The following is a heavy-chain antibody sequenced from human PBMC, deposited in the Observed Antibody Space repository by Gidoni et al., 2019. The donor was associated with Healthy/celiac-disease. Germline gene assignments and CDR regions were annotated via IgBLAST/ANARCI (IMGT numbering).Heavy chain of an antibody. V-gene: IGHV3-21*01. Sequence: APGKGLEWVSSISSSSSYIYYADSVKGRFTISRDNAKNSLYLQMNSLRAEDTAVYYCAREAPFWTSIPVVPAAIAPAGMDVWGQGTTVTVSS. D-gene: IGHD2-2*02. J-gene: IGHJ6*02. CDR2: ISSSSSYI. CDR3: AREAPFWTSIPVVPAAIAPAGMDV.